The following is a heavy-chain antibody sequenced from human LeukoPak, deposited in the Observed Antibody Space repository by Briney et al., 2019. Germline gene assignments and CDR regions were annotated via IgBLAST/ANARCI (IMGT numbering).Heavy chain of an antibody. Sequence: GGSLRLSCAASGFTFSSYEMNWVRQAPGKGLEWVSYISSSGSTIYYVDFVKGRFTISRDNPRNSLYLQMNSLRAEDTAVYYCAKDGSGTYYNPFDYWGQGTLVTVSS. V-gene: IGHV3-48*03. J-gene: IGHJ4*02. CDR3: AKDGSGTYYNPFDY. CDR2: ISSSGSTI. CDR1: GFTFSSYE. D-gene: IGHD3-10*01.